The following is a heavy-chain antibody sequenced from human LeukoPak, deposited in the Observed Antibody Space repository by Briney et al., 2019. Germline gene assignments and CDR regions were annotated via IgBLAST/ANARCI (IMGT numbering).Heavy chain of an antibody. CDR2: IHHSGST. CDR1: GGSFSGYY. D-gene: IGHD3-10*01. V-gene: IGHV4-34*01. Sequence: SETLSLTCAVYGGSFSGYYWSWIRQPPGRGLEWIGEIHHSGSTNYNPSLKSRVTISVDTSKNQFSLKLSSVTAADTAVYYCARLGSRRYYGSGRKIDYWGQGTLVTVSS. J-gene: IGHJ4*02. CDR3: ARLGSRRYYGSGRKIDY.